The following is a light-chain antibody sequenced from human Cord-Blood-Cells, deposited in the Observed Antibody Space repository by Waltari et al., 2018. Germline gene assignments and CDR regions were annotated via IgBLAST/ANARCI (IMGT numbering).Light chain of an antibody. CDR3: SSYTSSSTVA. CDR1: SSDVGGYHY. Sequence: QSALPQPASVSGSPGQSLTIACTGTSSDVGGYHYVSWYPQHPGKAPKLMIYEVSNRPSGVSNRFSGSKSGNTASLTISGLQAEDDADYYCSSYTSSSTVAFGGGTKLTVL. J-gene: IGLJ2*01. CDR2: EVS. V-gene: IGLV2-14*01.